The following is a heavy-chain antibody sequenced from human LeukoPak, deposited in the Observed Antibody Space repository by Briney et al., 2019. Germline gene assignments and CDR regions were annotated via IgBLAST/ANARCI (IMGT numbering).Heavy chain of an antibody. CDR1: GGSISSYY. Sequence: PSETLSLTCTVSGGSISSYYWSWIRQPPGKGLEWIGYIYYSGSTNYNPSLKSRVTISVDTSKNQFSLKLSSVTAADTAVYYCANAYCGGDCYVDYWGQGTLVTVSS. J-gene: IGHJ4*02. D-gene: IGHD2-21*02. V-gene: IGHV4-59*01. CDR3: ANAYCGGDCYVDY. CDR2: IYYSGST.